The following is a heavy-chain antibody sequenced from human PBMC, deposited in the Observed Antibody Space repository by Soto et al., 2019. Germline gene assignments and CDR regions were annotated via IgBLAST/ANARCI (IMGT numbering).Heavy chain of an antibody. V-gene: IGHV3-30*03. CDR1: GFPFTSYG. CDR3: VGGQYYFDY. J-gene: IGHJ4*02. CDR2: ISYDGSDK. D-gene: IGHD3-10*01. Sequence: QVQLAESGGGVVQPGRSLRLSCAGSGFPFTSYGMHWVREGPDKGLEWVAVISYDGSDKYYADSVKGRFTISRDNSKNMLYLQMNSLRPEDTALYYCVGGQYYFDYRGQGTLVIVSS.